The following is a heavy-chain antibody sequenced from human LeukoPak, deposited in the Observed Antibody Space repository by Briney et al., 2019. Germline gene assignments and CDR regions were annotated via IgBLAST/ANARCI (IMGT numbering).Heavy chain of an antibody. V-gene: IGHV3-23*01. CDR2: LSTSGRRT. CDR1: GFTFSSFA. J-gene: IGHJ3*01. Sequence: PGGSLRLSCAASGFTFSSFAMSWVRQAPGKGLEWVSALSTSGRRTYYVDSMKGHFTVSRDNSNNTLFLHINSLRAEDTATYFCATRGSKRSFDEGFSLWGQGTVVTVSS. D-gene: IGHD2-2*01. CDR3: ATRGSKRSFDEGFSL.